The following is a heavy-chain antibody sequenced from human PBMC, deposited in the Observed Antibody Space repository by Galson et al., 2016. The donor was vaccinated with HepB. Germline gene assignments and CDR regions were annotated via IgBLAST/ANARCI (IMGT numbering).Heavy chain of an antibody. V-gene: IGHV4-39*07. Sequence: SETLSLTCTVSGDSIHSSSYYWGWVRQPPGKGLEWVGNIYYTGSTYYTPSLKSRGIISVDNSKNQFSLRMTSVTAADTAVYFCARAEVGSFGHEDYWGQGTLVTVSS. CDR1: GDSIHSSSYY. D-gene: IGHD5-18*01. J-gene: IGHJ4*02. CDR3: ARAEVGSFGHEDY. CDR2: IYYTGST.